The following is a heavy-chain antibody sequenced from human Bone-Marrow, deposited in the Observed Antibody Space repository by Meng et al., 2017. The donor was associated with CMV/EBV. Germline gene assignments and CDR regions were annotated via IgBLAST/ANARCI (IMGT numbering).Heavy chain of an antibody. CDR1: GGSISSHY. Sequence: SETLSLTCTVSGGSISSHYWSWIRQAPGKGLEWIGYITDRGSTSYNPSLKSRVSILVEADKNPISLRLTSVTAADTAVFYCARSRDEFSKEFDRWGQGTMVTVSS. D-gene: IGHD5-24*01. J-gene: IGHJ5*02. V-gene: IGHV4-59*03. CDR3: ARSRDEFSKEFDR. CDR2: ITDRGST.